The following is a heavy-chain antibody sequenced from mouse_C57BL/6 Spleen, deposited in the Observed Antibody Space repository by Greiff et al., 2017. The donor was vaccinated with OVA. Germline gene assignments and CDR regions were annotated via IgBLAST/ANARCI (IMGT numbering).Heavy chain of an antibody. CDR1: GYTFTTYP. V-gene: IGHV1-47*01. CDR3: ARKVDYYGSTFAY. J-gene: IGHJ3*01. D-gene: IGHD1-1*01. CDR2: FHPYNDDT. Sequence: VQLQQSGAELVKPGASVKMSCKASGYTFTTYPIEWMKQNHGKSLEWIGNFHPYNDDTKYNEKFKGKATLTVEKSSSTVYLEIRRLTSDDSAVYYCARKVDYYGSTFAYWGKGTLVTVSA.